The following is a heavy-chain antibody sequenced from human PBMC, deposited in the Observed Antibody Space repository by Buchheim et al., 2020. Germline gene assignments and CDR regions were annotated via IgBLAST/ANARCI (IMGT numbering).Heavy chain of an antibody. Sequence: QVQLVESGGGVVQPGRSLRLSCAASGFTFSSYGMHWVRQAPGKGLEWVAVIGYDGSNKYYADSVKGRFSISRDNYKNTLYLQMNSLRAEDTAVYYCARVSRALRALIDYWGQGTL. CDR3: ARVSRALRALIDY. CDR1: GFTFSSYG. D-gene: IGHD3-10*01. CDR2: IGYDGSNK. J-gene: IGHJ4*02. V-gene: IGHV3-33*01.